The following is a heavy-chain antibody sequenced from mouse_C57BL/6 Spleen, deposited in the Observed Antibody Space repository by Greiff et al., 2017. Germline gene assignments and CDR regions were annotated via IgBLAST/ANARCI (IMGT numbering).Heavy chain of an antibody. CDR1: GYTFTSYW. V-gene: IGHV1-64*01. CDR2: IHPNSGST. CDR3: AREMGDSSGLDYAMDY. Sequence: QVQLQQPGAELVKPGASVKLSCKASGYTFTSYWMHWVKQRPGQGLEWIGMIHPNSGSTNYNEKFKSKATLTVDKSSSTAYMQLTRLTSEDYAVYYCAREMGDSSGLDYAMDYWGQGTSLTVSS. J-gene: IGHJ4*01. D-gene: IGHD3-2*02.